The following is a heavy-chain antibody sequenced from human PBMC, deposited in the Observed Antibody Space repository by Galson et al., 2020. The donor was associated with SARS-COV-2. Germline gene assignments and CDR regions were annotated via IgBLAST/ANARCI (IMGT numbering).Heavy chain of an antibody. D-gene: IGHD6-13*01. CDR3: AGGIAAAG. CDR1: GFTFSSYS. CDR2: ISSSSSYI. J-gene: IGHJ4*02. Sequence: GESLKISCAASGFTFSSYSMNWVRQAPGKGLEWVSSISSSSSYIYYADSVKGRFTISRDNAKNSLYLQMNSLRAEDTAVYYCAGGIAAAGWGQGTLVTVSS. V-gene: IGHV3-21*01.